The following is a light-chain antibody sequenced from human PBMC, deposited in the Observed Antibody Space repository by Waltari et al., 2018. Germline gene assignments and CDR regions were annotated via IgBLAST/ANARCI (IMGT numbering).Light chain of an antibody. Sequence: SSELTQGPDVSVALGQTVKIPCQGDSLRTSYASWYQVKPGQAPLLVPFGKEKRPPGIPDRISGYSSGTTSSLTITGAQAEDEADYYCHSRKGRDNQVVFGGGTKLTVL. CDR2: GKE. J-gene: IGLJ3*02. CDR1: SLRTSY. V-gene: IGLV3-19*01. CDR3: HSRKGRDNQVV.